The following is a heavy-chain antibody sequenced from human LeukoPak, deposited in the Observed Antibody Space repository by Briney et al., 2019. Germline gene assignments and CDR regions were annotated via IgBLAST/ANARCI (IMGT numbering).Heavy chain of an antibody. CDR3: ARDQLSGGAVPAAIGY. V-gene: IGHV3-48*03. Sequence: GGSLRLSCAASGFTFSSYEMNWVRQAPGKGLEWVSYISSSGSTIYYADSVKGRFTISRDNAKNSLYLQMNSLRAEDTAVYYCARDQLSGGAVPAAIGYWGQGTLVTVSS. J-gene: IGHJ4*02. D-gene: IGHD2-2*01. CDR2: ISSSGSTI. CDR1: GFTFSSYE.